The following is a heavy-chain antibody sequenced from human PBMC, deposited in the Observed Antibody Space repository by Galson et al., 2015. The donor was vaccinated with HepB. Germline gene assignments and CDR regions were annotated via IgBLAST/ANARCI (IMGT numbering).Heavy chain of an antibody. D-gene: IGHD3-3*01. J-gene: IGHJ6*02. V-gene: IGHV3-30*18. CDR1: GFTFSSYG. CDR3: AKGQDYDFWSGYDGYGMDV. CDR2: ISYDGSNK. Sequence: LSCAASGFTFSSYGMHWVRQAPGKGLEWVAVISYDGSNKYYADSVKGRFTISRDNSKNTLYLQMNSLRAEDTAVYYCAKGQDYDFWSGYDGYGMDVWGQGTTVTVSS.